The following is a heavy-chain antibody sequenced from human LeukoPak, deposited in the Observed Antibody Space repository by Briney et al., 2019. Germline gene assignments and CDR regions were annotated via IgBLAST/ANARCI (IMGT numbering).Heavy chain of an antibody. CDR3: ARTYDFGIGPPGDAFDN. CDR1: GFTFGSYA. CDR2: IKQDGSEK. V-gene: IGHV3-7*01. J-gene: IGHJ3*02. Sequence: GGSLRPSCAASGFTFGSYAMHWVRQVPGKGLEWVANIKQDGSEKYYVDSVQGRFTISRDNAEDSVYLQMNSLRVEDTAVYYCARTYDFGIGPPGDAFDNWGQGTLVTVFS. D-gene: IGHD3-3*01.